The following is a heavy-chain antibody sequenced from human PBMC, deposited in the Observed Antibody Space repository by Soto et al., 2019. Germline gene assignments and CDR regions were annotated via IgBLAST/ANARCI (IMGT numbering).Heavy chain of an antibody. V-gene: IGHV3-23*01. D-gene: IGHD3-16*01. CDR2: IAGTGGST. Sequence: EVQLLESGGGFVQPGGSLRLSCEVSEFSVSNYAMSWVRQAPGKGLQWVSTIAGTGGSTYYADSVRGRFTISTDKAKTTLYLSMNILRDDDTAIYYCARGESDYYYYYMDVWGKGTPVTVSS. J-gene: IGHJ6*03. CDR3: ARGESDYYYYYMDV. CDR1: EFSVSNYA.